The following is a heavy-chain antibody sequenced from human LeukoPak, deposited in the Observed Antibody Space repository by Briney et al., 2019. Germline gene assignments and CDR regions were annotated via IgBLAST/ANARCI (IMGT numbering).Heavy chain of an antibody. CDR1: GGSFSGYY. Sequence: SETLSLTCAVYGGSFSGYYWSWIRQPPGKGLEWIGEINHSGSTNYNPSLKSRVTISVDTSKNQFSLKLSSVTAADTAVYYCARLAGRYCSSTSCSNVWGKGTTVTISS. V-gene: IGHV4-34*01. CDR3: ARLAGRYCSSTSCSNV. CDR2: INHSGST. D-gene: IGHD2-2*01. J-gene: IGHJ6*04.